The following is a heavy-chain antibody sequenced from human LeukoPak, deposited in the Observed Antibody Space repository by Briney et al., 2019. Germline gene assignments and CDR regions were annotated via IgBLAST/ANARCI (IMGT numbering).Heavy chain of an antibody. CDR2: KRYDGSNK. CDR3: AKVRGALYFFDY. V-gene: IGHV3-30*02. J-gene: IGHJ4*02. Sequence: GGSLRLSCAASVHIFRRHGMHGVRQAPGKGLEWVAFKRYDGSNKYYADSVKGRFTISRDNSKNTLYLQMNSLRAEDTSVYYCAKVRGALYFFDYWGQGALVTVSS. CDR1: VHIFRRHG. D-gene: IGHD1-26*01.